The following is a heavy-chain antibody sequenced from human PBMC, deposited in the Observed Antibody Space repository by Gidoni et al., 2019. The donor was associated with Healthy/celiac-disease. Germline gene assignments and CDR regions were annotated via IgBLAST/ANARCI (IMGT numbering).Heavy chain of an antibody. J-gene: IGHJ6*02. CDR2: INHSGST. CDR3: ARDRRYYYYYYGMDV. V-gene: IGHV4-34*01. Sequence: QVQLQQWGAGLLKPSETLSLTCAVYGGSFSGYYWSWIRQPPGKGLEWIGEINHSGSTTYNPSLKSRVTISVDTSKNQFSLKLRSVTAADTAVYYCARDRRYYYYYYGMDVWGQGTTVTVSS. CDR1: GGSFSGYY.